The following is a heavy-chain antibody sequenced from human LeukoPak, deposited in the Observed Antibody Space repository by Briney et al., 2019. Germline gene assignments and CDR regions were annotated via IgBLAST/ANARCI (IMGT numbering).Heavy chain of an antibody. D-gene: IGHD3-10*01. CDR1: GGSIRSSNW. CDR2: IYHSGST. V-gene: IGHV4-4*02. J-gene: IGHJ4*02. Sequence: SETLSLTCAVSGGSIRSSNWWSWVRQPPGQGLEWIGEIYHSGSTNYNPSLKSRVTISVDKSKNQFSLKLSSVTAADTAVYYCARHGSGSYSDGFDYWGQGTLVTVSS. CDR3: ARHGSGSYSDGFDY.